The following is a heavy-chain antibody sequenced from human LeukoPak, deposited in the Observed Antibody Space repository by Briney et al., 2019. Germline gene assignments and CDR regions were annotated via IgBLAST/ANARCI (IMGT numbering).Heavy chain of an antibody. CDR1: GFTFSSYS. J-gene: IGHJ3*02. D-gene: IGHD3-3*01. V-gene: IGHV3-21*01. CDR3: ARDSPYYDFWSGRADPDAFDI. CDR2: ISSSSSYI. Sequence: GGSLRLSCAASGFTFSSYSMNWVRQAPGKGLEWVSSISSSSSYIYYADSMKGRFTISRDNAKNSLYLQMNSLRAEDTAVYYCARDSPYYDFWSGRADPDAFDIWGQGTMVTVSS.